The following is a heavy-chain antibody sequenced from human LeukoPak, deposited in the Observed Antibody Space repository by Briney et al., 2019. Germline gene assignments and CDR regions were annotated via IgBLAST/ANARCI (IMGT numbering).Heavy chain of an antibody. V-gene: IGHV1-46*01. CDR1: GFTFTRYS. Sequence: ASVKVSCKASGFTFTRYSMHWVRQAPGQGLEWMGIINPSDGSTSYAQKFQGRVTMTRDTSTSTVYMELSSLRSEDTAVYYCARDRGGSYGYAFDIWGQGTMVTVSS. CDR2: INPSDGST. J-gene: IGHJ3*02. CDR3: ARDRGGSYGYAFDI. D-gene: IGHD1-26*01.